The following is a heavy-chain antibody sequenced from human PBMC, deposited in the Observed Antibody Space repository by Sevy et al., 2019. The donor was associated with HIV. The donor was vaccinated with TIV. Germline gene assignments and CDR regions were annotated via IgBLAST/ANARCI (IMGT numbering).Heavy chain of an antibody. CDR1: GFTFSSYG. V-gene: IGHV3-33*01. D-gene: IGHD3-22*01. CDR3: ARPRRYYYDSSGYLGFDI. Sequence: GGSLRLSCAASGFTFSSYGMHWVRQAPGKGLEWVAVIWYDGSNKYYADSVKGRFTISRDNSKNTLYLQMNSLRAEDTAVYYCARPRRYYYDSSGYLGFDIWGQGTMVTVSS. CDR2: IWYDGSNK. J-gene: IGHJ3*02.